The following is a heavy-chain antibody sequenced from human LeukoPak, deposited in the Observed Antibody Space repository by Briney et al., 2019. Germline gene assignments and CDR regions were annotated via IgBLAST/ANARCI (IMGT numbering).Heavy chain of an antibody. CDR1: GGTFSSYA. D-gene: IGHD4-17*01. J-gene: IGHJ4*02. CDR2: IIPIFGTA. CDR3: ARDSYYGRPFDY. Sequence: SVKVSCKASGGTFSSYAISRVRQAPGQGLEWMGRIIPIFGTANYAQKFQGRVTITTDESTSTAYMELSSLRSEDTAVYYCARDSYYGRPFDYWGQGTLVTVSS. V-gene: IGHV1-69*05.